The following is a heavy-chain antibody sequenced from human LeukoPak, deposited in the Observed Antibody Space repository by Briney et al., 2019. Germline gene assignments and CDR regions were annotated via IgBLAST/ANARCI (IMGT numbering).Heavy chain of an antibody. Sequence: GGSLRFSCAASGFTFSSYALSWVRQAPGKGLEGVSAISGSGGSTYYADSVKGRFTISRDNSKNTLYLQMNSLRAEDTAVYYCAKLEWLRFAPFDYWGRGTLVTVSS. J-gene: IGHJ4*02. CDR3: AKLEWLRFAPFDY. D-gene: IGHD5-12*01. CDR2: ISGSGGST. CDR1: GFTFSSYA. V-gene: IGHV3-23*01.